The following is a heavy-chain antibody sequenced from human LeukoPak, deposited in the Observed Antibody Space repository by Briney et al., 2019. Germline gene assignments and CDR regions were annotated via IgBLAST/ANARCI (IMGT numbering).Heavy chain of an antibody. J-gene: IGHJ5*01. CDR3: ATGGVASARPDS. CDR1: GFTFSNSA. Sequence: GGSLRLSCAASGFTFSNSAMTWVRQAPGKGLDRVSSLERSGGNTYYADSVKGRFTISRDSSRNTLFLQMISLKVEDTAVYYCATGGVASARPDSWGQGTLVTVSS. V-gene: IGHV3-23*01. D-gene: IGHD6-13*01. CDR2: LERSGGNT.